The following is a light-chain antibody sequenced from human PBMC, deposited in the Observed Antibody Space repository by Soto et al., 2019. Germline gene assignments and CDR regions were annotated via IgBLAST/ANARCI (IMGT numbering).Light chain of an antibody. CDR2: WAS. V-gene: IGKV4-1*01. J-gene: IGKJ1*01. CDR1: QSVLYSSNNKYY. CDR3: QQYYRPWT. Sequence: DIVMTQSPDSLAVSLGERATINCKSSQSVLYSSNNKYYLAWYQQKPGQPPKLLIYWASTRESGVPDRFSGSGSGTDSTLTISSLQAEDVVVYYCQQYYRPWTFGQGSKVEIK.